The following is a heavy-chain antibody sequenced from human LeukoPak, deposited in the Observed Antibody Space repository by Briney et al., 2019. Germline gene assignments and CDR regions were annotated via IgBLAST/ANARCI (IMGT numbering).Heavy chain of an antibody. CDR2: IIPIFGTA. J-gene: IGHJ4*02. V-gene: IGHV1-69*13. CDR1: GGTFSSCA. CDR3: ARGGQLVPSLDY. D-gene: IGHD6-6*01. Sequence: ASVNVSRKASGGTFSSCAISWVRQAPGQGLEWMGGIIPIFGTANYAQKFQGRVTITADESTSTAYMELSSLRSEDMAVYYCARGGQLVPSLDYWGQGTLVIVSS.